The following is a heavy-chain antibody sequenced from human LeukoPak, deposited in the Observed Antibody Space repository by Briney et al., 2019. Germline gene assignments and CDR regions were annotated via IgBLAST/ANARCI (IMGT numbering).Heavy chain of an antibody. V-gene: IGHV4-59*01. CDR3: ARDLVYGGFFY. CDR1: GGSISSYY. J-gene: IGHJ4*02. D-gene: IGHD4-23*01. Sequence: SETLSLTCTVSGGSISSYYWSWIRQPPGKGLERIGYIYYSGSTNFNPSLKSRVTISVDTSKNQFSLKLSSVTAADTAVYYCARDLVYGGFFYWGQGTLVTVSS. CDR2: IYYSGST.